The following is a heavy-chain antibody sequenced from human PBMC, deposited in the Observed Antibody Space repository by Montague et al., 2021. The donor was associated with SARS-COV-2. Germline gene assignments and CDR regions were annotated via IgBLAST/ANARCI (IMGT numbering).Heavy chain of an antibody. CDR2: IDWDDDK. Sequence: PALVKPTQTLTLTCTFSGFSLSTSGMCVSWIRQPPGKALEWLARIDWDDDKYYSTSLKTRLTISKDTSKNQVVLIMTNMDPVDTATYYCAREIAGATVLDYWGQGTLVTVSS. D-gene: IGHD1-26*01. J-gene: IGHJ4*02. CDR3: AREIAGATVLDY. CDR1: GFSLSTSGMC. V-gene: IGHV2-70*11.